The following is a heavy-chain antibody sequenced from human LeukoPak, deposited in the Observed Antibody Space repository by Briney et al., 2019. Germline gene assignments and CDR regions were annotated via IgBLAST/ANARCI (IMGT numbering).Heavy chain of an antibody. CDR1: VYTFTSYV. CDR2: INPNSGGT. CDR3: ARDSELLWFGEFGDY. D-gene: IGHD3-10*01. J-gene: IGHJ4*02. Sequence: AAAVKVSCKASVYTFTSYVISWVRQAPGQGREGMGWINPNSGGTNYAQKFQGRVTMTRDTSISTAYMELSRLRSDDTAVYYCARDSELLWFGEFGDYWGQGPLVTVSS. V-gene: IGHV1-2*02.